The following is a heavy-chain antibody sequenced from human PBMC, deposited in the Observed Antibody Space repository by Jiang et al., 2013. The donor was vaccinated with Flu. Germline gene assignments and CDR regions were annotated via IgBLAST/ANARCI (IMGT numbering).Heavy chain of an antibody. V-gene: IGHV4-59*08. Sequence: GYIYYSGSTNYNPSLKSRVTISVDTSKNQFSLKLSSVTAADTAVYYCAATYYYGSGSSLYYYYGMDVWGQGTTVTVSS. CDR3: AATYYYGSGSSLYYYYGMDV. J-gene: IGHJ6*02. CDR2: IYYSGST. D-gene: IGHD3-10*01.